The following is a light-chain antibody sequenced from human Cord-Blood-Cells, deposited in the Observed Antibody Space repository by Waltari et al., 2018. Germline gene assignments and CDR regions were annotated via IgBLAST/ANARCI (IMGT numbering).Light chain of an antibody. CDR2: DVS. Sequence: QSALTQPASVSGSPGQSITISCTGTSSDVCGYNYVSWYQQHPGKAPKLMIDDVSNRTSGVSNRFSGSKSGNTASLTISGLQAEDEADYYCSSYTSSSTLTFGTGTKVTVL. CDR1: SSDVCGYNY. CDR3: SSYTSSSTLT. J-gene: IGLJ1*01. V-gene: IGLV2-14*01.